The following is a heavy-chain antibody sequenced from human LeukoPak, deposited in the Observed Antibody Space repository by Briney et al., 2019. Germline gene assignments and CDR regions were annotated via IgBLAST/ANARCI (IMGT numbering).Heavy chain of an antibody. Sequence: HTGGPLRLSCAASGFTFSSYAMHWVRQAPGKGLEWVAVISYDGSNKYYADSVKGRFTISRDNSKNTLYLQMNSLRAEDTAVYYCVKVGARYSSSWDYWGQGTLVTVSS. V-gene: IGHV3-30-3*01. J-gene: IGHJ4*02. CDR3: VKVGARYSSSWDY. CDR2: ISYDGSNK. D-gene: IGHD6-6*01. CDR1: GFTFSSYA.